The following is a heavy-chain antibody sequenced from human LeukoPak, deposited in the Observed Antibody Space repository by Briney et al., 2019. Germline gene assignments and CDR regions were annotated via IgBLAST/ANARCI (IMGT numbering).Heavy chain of an antibody. CDR1: GDSISSSY. CDR3: ARVSRASLWLPLDS. Sequence: SETLSLTCIVSGDSISSSYWSWIRQPPGKGLEWIGYIHYTGSTNYNPSLRSRVTISIDTSKNQFSLKLGSVTAADTAVYYCARVSRASLWLPLDSWGQGTLVTVSS. CDR2: IHYTGST. D-gene: IGHD5-18*01. J-gene: IGHJ4*02. V-gene: IGHV4-59*08.